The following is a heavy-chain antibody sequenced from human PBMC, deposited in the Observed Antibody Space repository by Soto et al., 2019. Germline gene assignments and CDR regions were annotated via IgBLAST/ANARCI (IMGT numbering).Heavy chain of an antibody. D-gene: IGHD6-19*01. CDR3: ARTLIAVAGIRTEYYYYYGMDV. V-gene: IGHV3-21*01. CDR1: GFTFSSYS. J-gene: IGHJ6*02. CDR2: ISSSSSYI. Sequence: GSLRLSCAASGFTFSSYSMNWVRQAPGKGLEWVSSISSSSSYIYYADSVKGRFTISRDNAKNSLYLQMNSLRAEDTAVYYCARTLIAVAGIRTEYYYYYGMDVWGQGTTVTVSS.